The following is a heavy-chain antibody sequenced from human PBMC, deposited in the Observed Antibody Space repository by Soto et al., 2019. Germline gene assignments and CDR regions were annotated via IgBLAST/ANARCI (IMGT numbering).Heavy chain of an antibody. V-gene: IGHV3-48*02. CDR1: GFTFSSYA. CDR2: ISSSSSTI. Sequence: QPGGSLRLSCAASGFTFSSYAMHWVRQAPGKGLEWVSYISSSSSTIYYADSVKGRFTISRDNAKNSLYLQMNSLRDEDTAVYYCARFDSSAYYDYVWGSYRLLGMDVWGQGTTVTVSS. J-gene: IGHJ6*02. D-gene: IGHD3-16*02. CDR3: ARFDSSAYYDYVWGSYRLLGMDV.